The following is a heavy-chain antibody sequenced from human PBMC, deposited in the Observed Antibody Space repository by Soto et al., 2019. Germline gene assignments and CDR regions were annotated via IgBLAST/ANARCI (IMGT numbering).Heavy chain of an antibody. Sequence: SETLSLTCTVSGGPISSGGYYWSWIRQHPGKGLEWIGYIYYSGSTYYNPPLKSRVTISVDTSKNQFSLKLSSVTAADTAVYYCARVNLGFGELLFDYWGQGTLVTVSS. CDR2: IYYSGST. D-gene: IGHD3-10*01. J-gene: IGHJ4*02. V-gene: IGHV4-31*03. CDR3: ARVNLGFGELLFDY. CDR1: GGPISSGGYY.